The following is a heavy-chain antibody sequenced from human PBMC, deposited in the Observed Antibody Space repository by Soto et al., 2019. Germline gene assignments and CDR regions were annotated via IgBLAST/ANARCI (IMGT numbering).Heavy chain of an antibody. CDR3: SRGWLRFQSYYYYGMDV. D-gene: IGHD6-19*01. CDR2: ISGSGGST. V-gene: IGHV3-23*01. CDR1: GFTFSSYA. Sequence: GGSLRLSCAASGFTFSSYAMSWVRQAPGKGLEWVSAISGSGGSTYYADSVKGRFTISRDNSKNTLYLQMNSLRAEDTAVYYCSRGWLRFQSYYYYGMDVWGQGTTVTVSS. J-gene: IGHJ6*02.